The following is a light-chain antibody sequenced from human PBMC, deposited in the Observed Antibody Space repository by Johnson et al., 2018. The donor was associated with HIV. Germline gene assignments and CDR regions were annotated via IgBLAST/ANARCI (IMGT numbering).Light chain of an antibody. V-gene: IGLV1-51*01. Sequence: QSVLTQPPSVYAAPGQRVTISCSGSSSNIGSNYVSWYQQLPGTAPKLLIYDNSKRPSKIPDRFSGSKSGTSATLGITGLQTGDEADYYCGTWDNSLIARYVFGTGTKVTVL. CDR2: DNS. CDR3: GTWDNSLIARYV. J-gene: IGLJ1*01. CDR1: SSNIGSNY.